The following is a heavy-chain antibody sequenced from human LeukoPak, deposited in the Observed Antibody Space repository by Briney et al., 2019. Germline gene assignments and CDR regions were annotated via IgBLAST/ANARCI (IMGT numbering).Heavy chain of an antibody. J-gene: IGHJ4*02. CDR3: ARVFSSGWQTDY. CDR2: IYYDGSNK. V-gene: IGHV3-33*01. Sequence: PGGSLRLSCAASGFTFSSYGMHWVRQAPGKGLEWVAVIYYDGSNKYYADSVKGRFTISKDNSMNTLYLQMNSLRAEDTAVYYCARVFSSGWQTDYWGQGTLVTVPS. CDR1: GFTFSSYG. D-gene: IGHD6-19*01.